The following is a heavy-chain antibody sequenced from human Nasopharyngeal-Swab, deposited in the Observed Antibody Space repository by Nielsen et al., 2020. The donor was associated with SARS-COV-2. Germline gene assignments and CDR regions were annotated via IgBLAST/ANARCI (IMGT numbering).Heavy chain of an antibody. V-gene: IGHV4-39*01. Sequence: GQAAGMGLWWFGRIYYSGSTYYNPSLKSRVSISVDTSKNQFSLKLSSVTAADTAVYYCARLKGDSGYSYGYYLRNWFDPWGQGTLVTVSS. CDR2: IYYSGST. CDR3: ARLKGDSGYSYGYYLRNWFDP. D-gene: IGHD5-18*01. J-gene: IGHJ5*02.